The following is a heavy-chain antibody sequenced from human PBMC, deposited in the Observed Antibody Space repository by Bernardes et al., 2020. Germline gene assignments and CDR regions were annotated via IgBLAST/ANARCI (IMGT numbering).Heavy chain of an antibody. Sequence: SETLSLTCAVYGGSFSGFYWSWIRQPPGKGLEWIGEINHSGSTNYNPYLKSRVTITADKSKNQFSLKLNSVTAADTAVYYCASQSGAFSIFGMVHNNWFEPWGQGTLVTVSS. J-gene: IGHJ5*02. D-gene: IGHD3-3*01. V-gene: IGHV4-34*01. CDR3: ASQSGAFSIFGMVHNNWFEP. CDR2: INHSGST. CDR1: GGSFSGFY.